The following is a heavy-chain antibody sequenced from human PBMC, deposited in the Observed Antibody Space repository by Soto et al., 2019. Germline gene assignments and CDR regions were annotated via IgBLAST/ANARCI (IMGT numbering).Heavy chain of an antibody. V-gene: IGHV3-23*01. J-gene: IGHJ5*02. CDR3: VKSRTLTHRKFPGFDI. CDR1: GFTFSTYA. CDR2: VTESGSET. Sequence: EVQLLQSGGGLVQPGGSLRLSCAASGFTFSTYAMSWVRQAPGKGLEWVSTVTESGSETYYPDSVKGRFTISRDNSNNTLYLQMSSLRAEDTAIYYCVKSRTLTHRKFPGFDIWGQGTLVTVSS.